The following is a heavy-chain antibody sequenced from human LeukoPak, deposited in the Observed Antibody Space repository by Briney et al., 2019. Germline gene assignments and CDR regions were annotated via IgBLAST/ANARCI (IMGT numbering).Heavy chain of an antibody. J-gene: IGHJ4*02. Sequence: PSETLSLTCTVSGGSVSSYYWSWIRQPPGKGLEWIGYIYYTGSTNYNPSFKSRVTISVDTSKNQFSLKLSSVTAADTAVYYCATIAGSSSYWGQGTLVTVSS. D-gene: IGHD6-6*01. CDR3: ATIAGSSSY. V-gene: IGHV4-59*08. CDR2: IYYTGST. CDR1: GGSVSSYY.